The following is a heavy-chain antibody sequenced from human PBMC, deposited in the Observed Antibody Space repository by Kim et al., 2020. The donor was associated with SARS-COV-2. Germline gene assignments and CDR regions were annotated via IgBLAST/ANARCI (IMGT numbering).Heavy chain of an antibody. D-gene: IGHD4-17*01. V-gene: IGHV4-34*01. CDR2: INHSGST. Sequence: SETLSLTCAVYGGSFSGYYWSWIRQPPGKGLEWIGEINHSGSTNYNPSLKSRVTISVDTSKNQFSLKLSSVTAADTAVYYCARGWGGGTVTTQRALDYWGQGTLVTVSS. J-gene: IGHJ4*02. CDR1: GGSFSGYY. CDR3: ARGWGGGTVTTQRALDY.